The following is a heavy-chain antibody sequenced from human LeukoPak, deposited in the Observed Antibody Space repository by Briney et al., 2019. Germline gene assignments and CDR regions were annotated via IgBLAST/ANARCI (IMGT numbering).Heavy chain of an antibody. V-gene: IGHV4-39*01. CDR2: IYYSGIT. Sequence: PSETLSLTGTVSAGSISTSSYVWGWLRQPPGKGLEWIGSIYYSGITFYYPSLKSRLTISVDTSKNQFSLKLTSVTAADTAVYYCASSSWYKYFDYWGQGTLVTVSS. J-gene: IGHJ4*02. CDR1: AGSISTSSYV. D-gene: IGHD6-13*01. CDR3: ASSSWYKYFDY.